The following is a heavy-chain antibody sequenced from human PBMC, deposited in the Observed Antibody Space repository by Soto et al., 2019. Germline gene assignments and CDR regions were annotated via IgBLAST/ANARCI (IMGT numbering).Heavy chain of an antibody. CDR3: AREGSWGALHI. CDR1: GDSVSSNNAA. CDR2: TYYRSKWFN. J-gene: IGHJ3*02. Sequence: SQTLSLTCAISGDSVSSNNAASNWIRQSPSRGLEWLGRTYYRSKWFNDYALSVKSRIAINPDTSKNQFSLQLNSVTPEDTAVYYCAREGSWGALHIRGQGTMVTVSS. D-gene: IGHD3-16*01. V-gene: IGHV6-1*01.